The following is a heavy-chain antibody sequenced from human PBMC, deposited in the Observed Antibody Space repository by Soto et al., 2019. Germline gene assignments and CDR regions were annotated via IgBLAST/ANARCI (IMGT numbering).Heavy chain of an antibody. CDR1: GFTFSSYA. J-gene: IGHJ4*02. Sequence: PGGSLRLSCAASGFTFSSYAMSWVRQAPGKGLEWVSAISGSGGSTYYADSVKGRFTISRDNSKNTLYLRMNSLRAEDTAVYYCAKDPRWDIVVVPAAMLGYWGQGTLVTVSS. CDR2: ISGSGGST. D-gene: IGHD2-2*01. V-gene: IGHV3-23*01. CDR3: AKDPRWDIVVVPAAMLGY.